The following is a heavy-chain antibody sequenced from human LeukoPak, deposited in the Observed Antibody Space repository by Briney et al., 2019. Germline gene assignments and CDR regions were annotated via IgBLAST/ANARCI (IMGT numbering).Heavy chain of an antibody. CDR2: IKYDGRDK. CDR1: VFAFSSFG. D-gene: IGHD3-22*01. V-gene: IGHV3-30*02. Sequence: PGGSLRLSCAPSVFAFSSFGMHCVRQAPDRGGEWVSFIKYDGRDKRYADSVRGRFTISRDNSGNTVNLQMNRLREDDTAIYFCAKSDRGDSWDGHWGLGNLVTVSS. J-gene: IGHJ4*02. CDR3: AKSDRGDSWDGH.